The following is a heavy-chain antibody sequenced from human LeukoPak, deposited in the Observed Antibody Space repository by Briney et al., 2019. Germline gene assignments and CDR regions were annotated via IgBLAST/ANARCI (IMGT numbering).Heavy chain of an antibody. CDR1: GFTVSSNY. CDR2: IYSGGST. CDR3: AKDPISSGWYFYFDY. J-gene: IGHJ4*02. D-gene: IGHD6-19*01. V-gene: IGHV3-66*01. Sequence: GGSLRLSCAASGFTVSSNYMSWVRQAPGKGLEWVSVIYSGGSTYYADSVKGRFTISRDNSKNTLYLQMNSLRAEDTAVYYCAKDPISSGWYFYFDYWGQGTLVTVSS.